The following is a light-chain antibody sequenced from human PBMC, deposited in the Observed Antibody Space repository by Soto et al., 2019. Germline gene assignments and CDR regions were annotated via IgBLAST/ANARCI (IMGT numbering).Light chain of an antibody. CDR1: QSVYSN. V-gene: IGKV3-15*01. CDR3: QQYDIWPST. CDR2: GAS. J-gene: IGKJ1*01. Sequence: EIVMTQSPATLSVSPGERATLSCRASQSVYSNLAWYQQKPGQAPRLLIYGASTRATSVPAKFSASGSGTEFTLTISSLQAEDFAVYYCQQYDIWPSTFGQGTKVEIK.